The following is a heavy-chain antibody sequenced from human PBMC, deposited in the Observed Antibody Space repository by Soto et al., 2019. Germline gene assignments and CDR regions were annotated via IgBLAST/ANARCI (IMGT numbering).Heavy chain of an antibody. J-gene: IGHJ3*02. CDR3: ARQQPPVAALHAFDI. Sequence: SETLSLTCTVSGGSISSSSYYWGWIRQPPGKGLEWIGSIYYSGSTYYNPSLKSRVTISVDTSKNQFSLKLSSVTAADTAVYYCARQQPPVAALHAFDIWGQGTMVTVSS. V-gene: IGHV4-39*01. D-gene: IGHD6-19*01. CDR1: GGSISSSSYY. CDR2: IYYSGST.